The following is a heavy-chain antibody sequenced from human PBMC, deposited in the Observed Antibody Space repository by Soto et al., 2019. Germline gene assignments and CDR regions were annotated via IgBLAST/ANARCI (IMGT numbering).Heavy chain of an antibody. CDR3: AAEEATIYRGYYYYGMDV. Sequence: EASVTVSCKASGFTFTSSAVQWVRQARGQRLEWIGWIVVGSGNTNYAQKFQERVTITRDMSTSTAYMELSSLRSEDTAVYYCAAEEATIYRGYYYYGMDVWGQGTTVTVSS. J-gene: IGHJ6*02. V-gene: IGHV1-58*01. CDR2: IVVGSGNT. D-gene: IGHD5-12*01. CDR1: GFTFTSSA.